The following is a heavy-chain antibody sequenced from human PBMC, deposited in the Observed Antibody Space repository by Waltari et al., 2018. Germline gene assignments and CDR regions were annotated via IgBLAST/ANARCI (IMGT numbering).Heavy chain of an antibody. J-gene: IGHJ3*01. Sequence: QLVQSGAEVKKSGASVKVSCKASGYSFTGYAMHWVRQAPGQGLEWMGWINAGNGNTKYSQNFQGRVTLTRDTSATTAYMELTSLRSEDTAVYYCAREGQWPTWGQGTMVTVSS. CDR2: INAGNGNT. CDR1: GYSFTGYA. V-gene: IGHV1-3*01. CDR3: AREGQWPT. D-gene: IGHD6-19*01.